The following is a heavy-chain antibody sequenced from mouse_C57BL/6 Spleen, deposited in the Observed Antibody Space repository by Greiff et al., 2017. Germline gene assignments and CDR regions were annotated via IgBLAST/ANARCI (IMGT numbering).Heavy chain of an antibody. J-gene: IGHJ1*03. CDR3: TGVTTVVVTRADWYFDV. CDR1: GFTFSNYW. V-gene: IGHV6-3*01. D-gene: IGHD1-1*01. Sequence: EVMLVESGGGLVQPGGSMKLSCVASGFTFSNYWMNWVRQSPEKGLEWVAQIRLKSDNYATHYAESVKGRFTISRDDSKSSVYLQMNNLRAEDTGIYYCTGVTTVVVTRADWYFDVWGTGTTVTVSS. CDR2: IRLKSDNYAT.